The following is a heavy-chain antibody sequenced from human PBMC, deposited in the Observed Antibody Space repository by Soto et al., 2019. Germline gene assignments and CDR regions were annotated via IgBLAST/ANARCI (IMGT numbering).Heavy chain of an antibody. Sequence: ASVKVSCKASGYTFTSYYMHWVRQAPGQGLEWMGIINPSGGSTSYAQKFQGRVTMTRDTSTSTVYMELSSLRSEDTAVYYCATISIVRGYSYGDAFDIWGQGTMVTGSS. CDR2: INPSGGST. D-gene: IGHD5-18*01. V-gene: IGHV1-46*01. J-gene: IGHJ3*02. CDR3: ATISIVRGYSYGDAFDI. CDR1: GYTFTSYY.